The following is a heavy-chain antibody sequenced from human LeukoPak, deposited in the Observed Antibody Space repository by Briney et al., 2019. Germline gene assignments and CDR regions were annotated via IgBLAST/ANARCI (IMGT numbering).Heavy chain of an antibody. Sequence: PSETLSLTCTVSGGSISSYYWSWIRQPPGKGLEWIGYIYYSGSTNYNPSLKSRVTISVDTSKNQFSLKLSSVTAADTAVYYCARGRRNVLSYWGQGTLVTVSS. CDR3: ARGRRNVLSY. J-gene: IGHJ4*02. CDR1: GGSISSYY. D-gene: IGHD1-1*01. CDR2: IYYSGST. V-gene: IGHV4-59*12.